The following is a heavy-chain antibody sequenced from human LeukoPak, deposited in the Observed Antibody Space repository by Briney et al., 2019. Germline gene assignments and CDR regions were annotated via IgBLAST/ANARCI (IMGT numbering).Heavy chain of an antibody. CDR2: INHSGST. D-gene: IGHD6-13*01. V-gene: IGHV4-34*01. CDR1: GGSFSGYY. Sequence: SETLSLTCAVYGGSFSGYYWSWIRQPPGKGLEWIGEINHSGSTNYNPSLKSRVTISVDTSRNQFSLKLSSVTAADTAVYYCARGIAAAGPIWFDPWGQGTLVTVSS. J-gene: IGHJ5*02. CDR3: ARGIAAAGPIWFDP.